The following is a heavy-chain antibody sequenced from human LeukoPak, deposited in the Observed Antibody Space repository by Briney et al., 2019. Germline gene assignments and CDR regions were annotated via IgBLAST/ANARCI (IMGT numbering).Heavy chain of an antibody. CDR3: AKDAGIFNLRDH. D-gene: IGHD2-15*01. J-gene: IGHJ4*02. V-gene: IGHV1-2*02. CDR1: GYPFTVYY. Sequence: ASVKVSCKASGYPFTVYYMHWVRQAPGQALEWMGWINPNSGTKFAQKFQGRVTMTRDTSISTAYMELSRLTSDDTAVYYCAKDAGIFNLRDHWGQGTQVTVSS. CDR2: INPNSGT.